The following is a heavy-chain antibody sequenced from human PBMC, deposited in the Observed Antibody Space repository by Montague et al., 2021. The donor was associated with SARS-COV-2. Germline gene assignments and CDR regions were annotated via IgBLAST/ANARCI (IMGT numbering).Heavy chain of an antibody. CDR1: GGSISSGGYY. D-gene: IGHD3-3*01. CDR3: ARVLSHRAIFGVVIINGMNV. V-gene: IGHV4-31*03. J-gene: IGHJ6*02. CDR2: IYYSGST. Sequence: TLSLTCTVSGGSISSGGYYWSWIRQHPGKGLEWIGYIYYSGSTYYNPSLKSRVTISVDTAKNQFSLKLSSVTAADTAEYYCARVLSHRAIFGVVIINGMNVWGQGTTVTVSS.